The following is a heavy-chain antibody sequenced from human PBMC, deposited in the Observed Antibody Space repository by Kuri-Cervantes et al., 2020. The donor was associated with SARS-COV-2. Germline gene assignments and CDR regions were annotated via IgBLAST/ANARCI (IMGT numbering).Heavy chain of an antibody. V-gene: IGHV3-15*07. CDR1: GFTFSNAW. D-gene: IGHD1-26*01. CDR3: ASGMGAGATSWSFDY. J-gene: IGHJ4*02. CDR2: IKSKTDGGTT. Sequence: GESLKISCAASGFTFSNAWMNWVRQAPGKGLEWVGRIKSKTDGGTTDYAAPVKGRFTISRDDSKNTLYLQMNSLRAEDTAVYYCASGMGAGATSWSFDYWGQGTLVTVSS.